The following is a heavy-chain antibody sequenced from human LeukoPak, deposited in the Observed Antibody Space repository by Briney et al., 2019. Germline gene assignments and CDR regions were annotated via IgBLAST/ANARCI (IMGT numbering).Heavy chain of an antibody. V-gene: IGHV3-30*03. CDR1: GFTFSDYG. J-gene: IGHJ3*02. CDR3: ARGKMATIIRDAFDI. D-gene: IGHD5-24*01. CDR2: ISYDGSNK. Sequence: PGGSLRLSCAASGFTFSDYGVHWVRQAPGQGLEWVAVISYDGSNKYYADSVKGRFTISRDNTKNSLYLQMNSLRAEDTAVYYCARGKMATIIRDAFDIWGQGTMVTVSS.